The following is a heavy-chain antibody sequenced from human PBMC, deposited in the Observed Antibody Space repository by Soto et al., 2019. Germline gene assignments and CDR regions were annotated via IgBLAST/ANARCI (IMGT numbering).Heavy chain of an antibody. D-gene: IGHD1-1*01. CDR1: GYTFSTYG. V-gene: IGHV1-18*01. CDR2: VSPYNGNT. J-gene: IGHJ6*02. CDR3: VRGGILEANRPYYYYGLDV. Sequence: ASVKVSCKVFGYTFSTYGLSWVRQAPGQGLEWMGWVSPYNGNTYYAPGLQGRVTMTTDTSTNTAYMSLRSLRSDDTAIYYCVRGGILEANRPYYYYGLDVWGHGTPVTVSS.